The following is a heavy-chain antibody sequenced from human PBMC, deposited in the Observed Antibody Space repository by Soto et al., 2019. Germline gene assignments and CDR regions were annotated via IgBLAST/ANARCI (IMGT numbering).Heavy chain of an antibody. CDR1: GYTFSGYG. V-gene: IGHV1-18*01. CDR3: AKNGQPPYYYYGMDV. CDR2: ISGYNGDT. D-gene: IGHD2-8*01. Sequence: ASVKVSCKASGYTFSGYGISWVRQAPGQGLEWMGWISGYNGDTKYAQKVQGRVTMTIDTSTYTAYMELRSLTSDDTAIYYCAKNGQPPYYYYGMDVWG. J-gene: IGHJ6*02.